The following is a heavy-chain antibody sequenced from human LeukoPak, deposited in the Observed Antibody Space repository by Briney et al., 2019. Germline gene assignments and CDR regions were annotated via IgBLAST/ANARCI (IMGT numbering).Heavy chain of an antibody. CDR3: AREGIVATRSDWFDP. Sequence: ASVKVSCKASGYTFTGYYMHWVRRAPGQGLEWMGWINPNSGGTNYAQKFQGRVTMTRDTSISTAYMELSRLRSDDTAVYYCAREGIVATRSDWFDPWGQGTLVTVSS. V-gene: IGHV1-2*02. CDR2: INPNSGGT. CDR1: GYTFTGYY. D-gene: IGHD5-12*01. J-gene: IGHJ5*02.